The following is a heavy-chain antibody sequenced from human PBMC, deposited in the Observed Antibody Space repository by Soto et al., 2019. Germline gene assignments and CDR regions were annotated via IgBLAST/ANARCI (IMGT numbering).Heavy chain of an antibody. D-gene: IGHD3-3*01. V-gene: IGHV3-30*18. CDR3: AKDRGYDFWSGYYHLYYYYGMDV. CDR1: GFTFSSYG. Sequence: GGSLRLSCAASGFTFSSYGMHWVRQAPGKGLEWVAVISYEGSNKYYADSVKGRFTISRDNSKNTLYLQMNSLRAEDTAVHYCAKDRGYDFWSGYYHLYYYYGMDVWGQRTTVTVAS. J-gene: IGHJ6*02. CDR2: ISYEGSNK.